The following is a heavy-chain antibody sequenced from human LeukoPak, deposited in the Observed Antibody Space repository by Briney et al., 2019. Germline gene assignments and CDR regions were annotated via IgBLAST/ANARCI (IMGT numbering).Heavy chain of an antibody. CDR1: GGSFSGYY. J-gene: IGHJ4*02. CDR2: INHSGST. V-gene: IGHV4-34*01. CDR3: ESLMLIAAGYDY. Sequence: PSETLSLTCAVYGGSFSGYYWSWIRQPPGKGLEWIGEINHSGSTTYNPSLKSRVTMSIDTSKNQFSLKLSSVTAADTAVYYCESLMLIAAGYDYWGQGNLVTVSS. D-gene: IGHD3-16*01.